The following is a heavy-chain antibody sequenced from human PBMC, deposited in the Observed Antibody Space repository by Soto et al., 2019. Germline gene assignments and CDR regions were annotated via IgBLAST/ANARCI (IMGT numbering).Heavy chain of an antibody. V-gene: IGHV3-30-3*01. CDR3: ARVGSSSSHTDYYYYGMDV. CDR1: GFTFSSYA. J-gene: IGHJ6*02. Sequence: QVQLVESGGGVVQPGRSLRLSCAASGFTFSSYAMHWVRQAPGKGLEWVAVISYDGSNKYYADSVKGRFTISRDNSKNTLYLQMNSLRAEDTAVYYCARVGSSSSHTDYYYYGMDVWGQGTTVTVSS. D-gene: IGHD6-6*01. CDR2: ISYDGSNK.